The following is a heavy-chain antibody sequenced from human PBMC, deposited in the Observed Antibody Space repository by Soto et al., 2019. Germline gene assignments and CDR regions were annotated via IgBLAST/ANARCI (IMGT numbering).Heavy chain of an antibody. CDR2: INPSGGST. V-gene: IGHV1-46*01. CDR3: ASIPYGGNSVGLNY. CDR1: GYTFTSYY. Sequence: QVQLVQSGAEVKKPGASVKVSCKASGYTFTSYYMHWVRHAPGQGLEWMGIINPSGGSTSYAQKFQGRGTMTRDTSTSTVYMELSSLRSEDTAVYYCASIPYGGNSVGLNYWCQGTLVTVSS. D-gene: IGHD4-17*01. J-gene: IGHJ4*02.